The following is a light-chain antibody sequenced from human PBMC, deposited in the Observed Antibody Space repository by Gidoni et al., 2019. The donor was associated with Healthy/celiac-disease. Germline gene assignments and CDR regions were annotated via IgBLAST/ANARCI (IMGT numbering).Light chain of an antibody. CDR2: DAS. Sequence: EFVLTQSPATLSLSPGERATLSCRASQSVSSYLAWYHQKPGQAPRLLIYDASNRATGIPARFSGSGSGTDFTLTISSLEPEDFAVYYWQQRSNWPTFXGXTKVEIK. CDR3: QQRSNWPT. CDR1: QSVSSY. V-gene: IGKV3-11*01. J-gene: IGKJ4*01.